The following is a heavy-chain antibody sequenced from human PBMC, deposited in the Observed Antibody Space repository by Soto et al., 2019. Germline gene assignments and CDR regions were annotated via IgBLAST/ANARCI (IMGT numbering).Heavy chain of an antibody. CDR1: GFTFSSYA. J-gene: IGHJ5*01. D-gene: IGHD2-15*01. CDR3: TKSSVHCSGGSCFDF. Sequence: SLRLSFAASGFTFSSYAMSWVRQAPGKRLEWLSLISGSGATTYYADSVKGRFIVSRDKSKNTVYLQMNSLRADDTALYYCTKSSVHCSGGSCFDFWGQGTLVTVSS. CDR2: ISGSGATT. V-gene: IGHV3-23*01.